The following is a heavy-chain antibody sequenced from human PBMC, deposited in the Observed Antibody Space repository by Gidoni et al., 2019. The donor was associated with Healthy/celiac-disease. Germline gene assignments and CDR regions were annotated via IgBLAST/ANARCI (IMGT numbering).Heavy chain of an antibody. Sequence: QVQLQESGPGLVKPSATLSLTCTVSGGSISSYYWSWIRQPPGKGLEWIGYIYYSGSTNYNPSLKSGVTISVDTSKNQFSLKRSSVTAADTAVYYCARGTGYLTDYWGQGTLVTVSS. D-gene: IGHD5-18*01. CDR3: ARGTGYLTDY. J-gene: IGHJ4*02. CDR2: IYYSGST. V-gene: IGHV4-59*01. CDR1: GGSISSYY.